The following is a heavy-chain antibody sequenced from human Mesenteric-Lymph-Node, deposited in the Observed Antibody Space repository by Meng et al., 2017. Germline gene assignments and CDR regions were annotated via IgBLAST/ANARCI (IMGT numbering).Heavy chain of an antibody. CDR2: INPNSGGT. D-gene: IGHD3-16*02. CDR3: ARVNYDYVWGSYRTSDAFDI. CDR1: GYTFTGYY. V-gene: IGHV1-2*06. Sequence: SVKVSCKASGYTFTGYYMHWVRHAPGQGLEWMGRINPNSGGTNYAQKFQGRVTMTRDTSISTAYMELSRLRSDDTAVYYCARVNYDYVWGSYRTSDAFDIWGQGTMVTVSS. J-gene: IGHJ3*02.